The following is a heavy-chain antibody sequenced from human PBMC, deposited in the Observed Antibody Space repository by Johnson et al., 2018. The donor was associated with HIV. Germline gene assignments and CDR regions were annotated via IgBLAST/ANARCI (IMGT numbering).Heavy chain of an antibody. D-gene: IGHD5-24*01. J-gene: IGHJ3*02. CDR3: AKDREMATITFVEVAFDI. V-gene: IGHV3-9*01. CDR2: ISWNSGSI. CDR1: GFTFDDYG. Sequence: VQLVESGGGVVQPGRSLRLSCAASGFTFDDYGMSWVRQAPGKGLEWVSGISWNSGSIGYADSVKGRFTISRDNARYSLYLQMNSLRAEDTALYYCAKDREMATITFVEVAFDIWGQGTMVTVSS.